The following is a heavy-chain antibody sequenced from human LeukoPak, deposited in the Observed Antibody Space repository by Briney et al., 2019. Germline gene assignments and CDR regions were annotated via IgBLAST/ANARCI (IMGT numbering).Heavy chain of an antibody. D-gene: IGHD6-13*01. Sequence: GSLRLSCAASGFTLNDHYMDWVRQAPGKGLEWVGRIKNKRGSYTADYAASVKGRFTLSRDDSQNSLYLQMNSLKIEDTAVYYCGRDTATALDYWGQGTLVTVPS. CDR1: GFTLNDHY. CDR2: IKNKRGSYTA. J-gene: IGHJ4*02. V-gene: IGHV3-72*01. CDR3: GRDTATALDY.